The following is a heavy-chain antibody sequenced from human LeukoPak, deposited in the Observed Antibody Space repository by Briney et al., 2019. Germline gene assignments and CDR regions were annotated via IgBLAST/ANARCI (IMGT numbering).Heavy chain of an antibody. Sequence: GGSLRLSCAASGFTFSDYYMSWIRQAPGKGLEWVSYISSSGSTIYYADSVKGRFTISRDNAKNSLYLQMNSLRAEDTAVYYCARDGMSSSWYFLAPPSPYYYYGMDVWGQGTTVTVSS. CDR2: ISSSGSTI. J-gene: IGHJ6*02. CDR3: ARDGMSSSWYFLAPPSPYYYYGMDV. D-gene: IGHD6-13*01. CDR1: GFTFSDYY. V-gene: IGHV3-11*01.